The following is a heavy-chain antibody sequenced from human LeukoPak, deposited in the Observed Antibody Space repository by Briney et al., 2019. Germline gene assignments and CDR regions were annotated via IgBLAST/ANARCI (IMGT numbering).Heavy chain of an antibody. V-gene: IGHV3-21*01. D-gene: IGHD5/OR15-5a*01. CDR1: GFIFSSYW. Sequence: PGGSLRLSCAASGFIFSSYWMSWVRQAPGKGLEWVSSISRSSYYIYYTDSVKGRFTISRDNAKNSLYLQMNSLRAEDTAVYYCARDPPLVSGPVYYYYYMDVWGKGTTVTVSS. J-gene: IGHJ6*03. CDR3: ARDPPLVSGPVYYYYYMDV. CDR2: ISRSSYYI.